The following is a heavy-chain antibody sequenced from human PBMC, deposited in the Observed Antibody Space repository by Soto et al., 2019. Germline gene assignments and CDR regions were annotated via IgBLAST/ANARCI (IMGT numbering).Heavy chain of an antibody. V-gene: IGHV4-39*02. D-gene: IGHD3-10*01. J-gene: IGHJ4*02. CDR2: IYYNGNT. CDR1: GDSIASTTYY. Sequence: SETLSLTCTASGDSIASTTYYWGWIRQPPGKGLEWIGTIYYNGNTYFNPSLNSRVTISIDTSKNQFSLNMNSVTAADTAVYYCARDRPGSYHFFDYWGQGNMVTVSS. CDR3: ARDRPGSYHFFDY.